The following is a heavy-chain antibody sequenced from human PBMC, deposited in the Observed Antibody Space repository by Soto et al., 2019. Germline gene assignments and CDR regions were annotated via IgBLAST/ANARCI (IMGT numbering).Heavy chain of an antibody. V-gene: IGHV4-31*03. D-gene: IGHD3-22*01. CDR2: IYYSGST. CDR1: GSSVSSGGYY. CDR3: ARDKVQYYDSSGYSKWFDP. Sequence: SETLSLTCTVSGSSVSSGGYYWSWIRQHPGKGLEWIGYIYYSGSTYYNPSLKSRVTISVDTSKNQFSLKLSSVTAADTAVYYCARDKVQYYDSSGYSKWFDPWGQGTLVTVSS. J-gene: IGHJ5*02.